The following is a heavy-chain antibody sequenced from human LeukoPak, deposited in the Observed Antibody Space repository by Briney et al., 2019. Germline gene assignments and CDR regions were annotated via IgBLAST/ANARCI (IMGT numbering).Heavy chain of an antibody. CDR1: GYTSTTYN. Sequence: ASVKVSCKASGYTSTTYNINWVRQAPGQGLEWMGWMNPNSGNTGCAQKFQGRVTMTRDTSMSTAYIELRSLTSQDTAVYYCARGDTWNARWDHWGQGTLVAVSS. V-gene: IGHV1-8*01. CDR2: MNPNSGNT. J-gene: IGHJ4*02. CDR3: ARGDTWNARWDH. D-gene: IGHD1-1*01.